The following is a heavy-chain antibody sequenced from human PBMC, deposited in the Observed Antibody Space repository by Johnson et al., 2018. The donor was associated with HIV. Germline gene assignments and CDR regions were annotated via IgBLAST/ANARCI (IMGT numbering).Heavy chain of an antibody. J-gene: IGHJ3*02. CDR1: GFTFSSYG. CDR3: AKDLVGNSGAFDI. V-gene: IGHV3-NL1*01. D-gene: IGHD1-7*01. Sequence: VQLVESGGGVVQPGRSLRLSCAASGFTFSSYGMDWVRQAPGKGLAWVAVIYSGGSTYYADSVKGRVTISRDNSKNTLYLQMNSLRAEDTAVYYCAKDLVGNSGAFDIWGQGTLVSVSS. CDR2: IYSGGST.